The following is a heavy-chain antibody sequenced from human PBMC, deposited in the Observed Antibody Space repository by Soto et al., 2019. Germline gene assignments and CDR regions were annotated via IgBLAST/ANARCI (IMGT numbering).Heavy chain of an antibody. CDR3: ERGRRYSCGWLDY. V-gene: IGHV3-48*02. D-gene: IGHD6-19*01. CDR2: ISSSSSTI. J-gene: IGHJ4*02. CDR1: GFTFSSYS. Sequence: EVQLVESGGGLVQPGGSLRLSCAASGFTFSSYSMNWVRQAPGKGLEWVSYISSSSSTIYYADSVKGRFTISRDNAKNSLYLQMNSLRDEDTAVYYCERGRRYSCGWLDYWGQGTLVTVSS.